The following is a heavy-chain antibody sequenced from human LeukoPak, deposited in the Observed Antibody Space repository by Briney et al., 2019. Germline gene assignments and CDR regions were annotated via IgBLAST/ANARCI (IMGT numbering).Heavy chain of an antibody. Sequence: PSETLSLTCSVSGGSIISSNFYWAWIRQPPGKGLEWIGSIHYSGTAYYGPTLSGRVTISVDTSKYQFFLNVRAVTAADTAVYYCARDSQFDSSGHAPWGQGTLVTVSS. CDR3: ARDSQFDSSGHAP. D-gene: IGHD3-22*01. CDR2: IHYSGTA. J-gene: IGHJ5*02. CDR1: GGSIISSNFY. V-gene: IGHV4-39*07.